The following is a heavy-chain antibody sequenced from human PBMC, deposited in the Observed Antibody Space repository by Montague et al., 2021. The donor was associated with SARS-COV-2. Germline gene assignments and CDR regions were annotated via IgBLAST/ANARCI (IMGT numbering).Heavy chain of an antibody. J-gene: IGHJ4*02. Sequence: SETLSLTCVVSDVSLSSSTWWSWVRQCPGKGLEWVGETYLSGFTQYNPSVKSRVTISLDDSRSQFSLRLTSVTAADTAVYFCARGGLGNRGFDYWGQGALVTVSS. D-gene: IGHD3/OR15-3a*01. CDR3: ARGGLGNRGFDY. CDR2: TYLSGFT. V-gene: IGHV4-4*02. CDR1: DVSLSSSTW.